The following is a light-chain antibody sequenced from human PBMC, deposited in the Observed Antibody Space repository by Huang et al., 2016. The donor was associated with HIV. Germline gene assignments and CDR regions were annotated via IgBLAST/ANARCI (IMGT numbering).Light chain of an antibody. V-gene: IGKV3-15*01. CDR1: QSIINN. J-gene: IGKJ4*01. Sequence: EIVMTQSPATLSVSPGERATLSCRASQSIINNLAWYQQKPGQAPRLLIYGASTRASGIPARFSGSGSGTEFTLTISRLQSEDFAVYYCQQYNNWPPSTFGGGTKVDIK. CDR3: QQYNNWPPST. CDR2: GAS.